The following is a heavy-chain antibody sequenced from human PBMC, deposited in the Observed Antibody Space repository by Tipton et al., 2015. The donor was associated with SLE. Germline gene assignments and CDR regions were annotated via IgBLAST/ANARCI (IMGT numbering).Heavy chain of an antibody. CDR3: VRINDFWSAYHDY. V-gene: IGHV1-18*04. Sequence: QLVQSGAEVKKPGASVKVSCKASGYTFSNYGISWVRQVPGQGLEWMGWISGANGYTNFAQRFQGRVTMTTDTSTSTAYMELTSLRSDDTAVYYCVRINDFWSAYHDYWGQGTLVTVSS. CDR2: ISGANGYT. D-gene: IGHD3-3*01. J-gene: IGHJ4*02. CDR1: GYTFSNYG.